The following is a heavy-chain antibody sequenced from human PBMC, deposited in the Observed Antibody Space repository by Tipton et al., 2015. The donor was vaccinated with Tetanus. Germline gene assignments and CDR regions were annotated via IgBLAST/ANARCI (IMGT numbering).Heavy chain of an antibody. CDR3: ARGLTSPSMGVWFDP. Sequence: TLSLTCTVSGGSISSYYWSWIRQPPGKGLEWIGYIYYSGSTNYNPSLESRVTISVDTSKNQFSLKLRSVTAADTAIYYCARGLTSPSMGVWFDPWGQGTLVTVSS. CDR1: GGSISSYY. J-gene: IGHJ5*02. CDR2: IYYSGST. D-gene: IGHD2-2*01. V-gene: IGHV4-59*01.